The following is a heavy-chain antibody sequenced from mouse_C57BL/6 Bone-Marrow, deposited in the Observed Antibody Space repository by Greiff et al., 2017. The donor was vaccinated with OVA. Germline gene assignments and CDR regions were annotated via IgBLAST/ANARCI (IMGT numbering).Heavy chain of an antibody. Sequence: VQLQQSGGGLVKPGGSLKLSCAASGFTFSDYGMHWVRQAPEKGLEWVAYISSGSSTIYYADTVKGRFTISRDNAKNTLFLQMTSLRSEDTAMYYCAKIYYYGSIYAMDYWGQGTSVTVSS. J-gene: IGHJ4*01. CDR2: ISSGSSTI. CDR1: GFTFSDYG. V-gene: IGHV5-17*01. D-gene: IGHD1-1*01. CDR3: AKIYYYGSIYAMDY.